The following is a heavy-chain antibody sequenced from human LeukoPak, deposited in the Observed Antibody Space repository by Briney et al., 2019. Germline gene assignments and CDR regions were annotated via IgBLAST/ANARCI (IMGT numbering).Heavy chain of an antibody. CDR2: IYHSGST. Sequence: SETLSLTCTVSGGSISSGGYYWSWIRQPPGKGLEWIGYIYHSGSTYYNPSLKSRVTISVDRSKNQFSLKLSSVTAVDTAVYYCARARGSSSWYSYYFDYWGQRTLVTVSS. CDR3: ARARGSSSWYSYYFDY. V-gene: IGHV4-30-2*01. D-gene: IGHD6-13*01. J-gene: IGHJ4*02. CDR1: GGSISSGGYY.